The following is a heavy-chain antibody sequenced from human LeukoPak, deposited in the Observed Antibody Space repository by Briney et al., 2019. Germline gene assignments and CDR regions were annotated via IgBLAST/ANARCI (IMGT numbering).Heavy chain of an antibody. V-gene: IGHV3-23*01. CDR1: GFTFSSYA. D-gene: IGHD2/OR15-2a*01. CDR3: AKEDSFGKTPSVDY. Sequence: GGSLRLSCAASGFTFSSYAMSWVRQAPGKGLEWVSAIDGRKTYYADSVRGRFTLSRDNSKNTVYLQMNSLRVEDTAIYYCAKEDSFGKTPSVDYWGQGTLVTVSS. CDR2: IDGRKT. J-gene: IGHJ4*02.